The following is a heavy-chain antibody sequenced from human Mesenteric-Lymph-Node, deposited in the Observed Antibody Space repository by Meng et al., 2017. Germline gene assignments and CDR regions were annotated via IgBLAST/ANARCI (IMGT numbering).Heavy chain of an antibody. J-gene: IGHJ5*02. Sequence: SETLSLTCSVSGDSIISYYWSWIRQPAGKGLEWIGRIYGRGTTNYNPSFRSRATMSVGTSKNQIFLTLTSVTAAYTAVYFCARTAIEFDPWGQGILVTVSS. CDR2: IYGRGTT. V-gene: IGHV4-4*07. CDR1: GDSIISYY. CDR3: ARTAIEFDP.